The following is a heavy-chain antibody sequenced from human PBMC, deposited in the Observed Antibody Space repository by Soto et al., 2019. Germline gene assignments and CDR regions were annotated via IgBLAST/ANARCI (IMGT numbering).Heavy chain of an antibody. D-gene: IGHD6-13*01. CDR2: IIPILGIA. V-gene: IGHV1-69*02. Sequence: ASVKVSCKASGGTFSSYTISWVRQAPGQGLEWMGRIIPILGIANYAQKFQGRVTITADKSTSTAYMELSSLRSEDTAVYYCARVRSAAGNVRYFDYWGQGTLVTVSS. CDR3: ARVRSAAGNVRYFDY. J-gene: IGHJ4*02. CDR1: GGTFSSYT.